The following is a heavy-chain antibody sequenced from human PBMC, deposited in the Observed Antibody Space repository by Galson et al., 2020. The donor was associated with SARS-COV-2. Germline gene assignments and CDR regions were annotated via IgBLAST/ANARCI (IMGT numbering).Heavy chain of an antibody. J-gene: IGHJ4*02. Sequence: GESLKISCKVSGYSFTNDWISWVRQMPGKGLEWMGRIDPSDSYTNYSPSFQGHVTISADKSINTAYLQWSSLKASDTAMYYCARYYQDTSGYYYLDYWGQGTLVTVSS. V-gene: IGHV5-10-1*01. CDR2: IDPSDSYT. CDR1: GYSFTNDW. CDR3: ARYYQDTSGYYYLDY. D-gene: IGHD3-22*01.